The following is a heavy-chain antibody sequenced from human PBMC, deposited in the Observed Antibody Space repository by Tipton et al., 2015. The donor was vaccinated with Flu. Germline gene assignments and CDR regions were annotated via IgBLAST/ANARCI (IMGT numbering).Heavy chain of an antibody. J-gene: IGHJ4*02. CDR2: ISWNSGSI. CDR3: AKERGGYDPDY. V-gene: IGHV3-9*01. CDR1: GFTFDDYA. Sequence: SLRLSCAASGFTFDDYAMHWVRQAPGKGLEWVSGISWNSGSIGYADSVKGRFTISRDNAKNSLYLQMNSLRAEDTALYYCAKERGGYDPDYWGQGTLVTVSS. D-gene: IGHD5-12*01.